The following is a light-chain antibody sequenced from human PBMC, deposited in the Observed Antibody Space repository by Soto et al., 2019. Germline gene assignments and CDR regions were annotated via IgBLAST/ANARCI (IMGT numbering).Light chain of an antibody. J-gene: IGKJ5*01. CDR2: GAI. V-gene: IGKV1-16*01. Sequence: DIQMTQSPSSLSASVGDRVTITCRASQDINNYLVWFQQKPGKAPKSLIYGAISLQGGVPSRFSGSGSGTAFTLTISSLQPEDFATYYCHQYKSYPITCGQGTRVEMK. CDR1: QDINNY. CDR3: HQYKSYPIT.